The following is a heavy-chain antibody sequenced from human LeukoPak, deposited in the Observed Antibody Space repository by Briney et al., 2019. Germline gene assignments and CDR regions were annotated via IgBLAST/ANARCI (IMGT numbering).Heavy chain of an antibody. CDR3: ARQANYYDSSGYYFDY. J-gene: IGHJ4*02. D-gene: IGHD3-22*01. CDR2: IYYSGST. CDR1: GGSISSYY. Sequence: SETLSLTCTVSGGSISSYYWSWIRQPPGKGLEWIGYIYYSGSTNYNPSLKSRVTISVDTSKNQFSLKLSSVTAADTAVYYCARQANYYDSSGYYFDYWGQGTLVTVSS. V-gene: IGHV4-59*08.